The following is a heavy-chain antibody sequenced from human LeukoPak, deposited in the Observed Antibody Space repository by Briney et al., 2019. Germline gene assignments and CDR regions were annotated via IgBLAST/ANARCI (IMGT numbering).Heavy chain of an antibody. CDR3: ARRREYYDILTGPNYGMDV. CDR1: GYTFTSYA. CDR2: INAGNGNT. D-gene: IGHD3-9*01. V-gene: IGHV1-3*01. J-gene: IGHJ6*02. Sequence: ASVKVSCKASGYTFTSYAMHWVRQAPGQRLEWMGWINAGNGNTKYSQKFQGRVTITRDTSASTAYMELSSLKASDTAMYYCARRREYYDILTGPNYGMDVWGQGTTVTVSS.